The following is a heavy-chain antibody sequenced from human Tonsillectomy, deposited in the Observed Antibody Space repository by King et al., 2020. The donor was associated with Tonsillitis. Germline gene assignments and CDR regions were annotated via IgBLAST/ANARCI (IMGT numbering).Heavy chain of an antibody. Sequence: VQLVESGGGLVQPGGSLRLSCAASGFTFSSYWMTWVRQAPGKGLEWVANINQDGGEKRYVDSVEGRFTISRDNAKNSLYLQMNILRAEDTAVYYCARGATRRDDCWGQGTLVTVSS. CDR1: GFTFSSYW. CDR3: ARGATRRDDC. D-gene: IGHD5-12*01. J-gene: IGHJ4*02. V-gene: IGHV3-7*01. CDR2: INQDGGEK.